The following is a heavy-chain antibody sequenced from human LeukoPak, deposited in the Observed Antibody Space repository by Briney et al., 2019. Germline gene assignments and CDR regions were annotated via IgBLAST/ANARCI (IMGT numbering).Heavy chain of an antibody. CDR3: ASQPAAADVDY. D-gene: IGHD2-2*01. CDR2: INQDGSEK. CDR1: GFTFTNYW. V-gene: IGHV3-7*03. J-gene: IGHJ4*02. Sequence: GGSLRLSCAASGFTFTNYWMTWVRQAPGKGLEWVTNINQDGSEKSYVDSVKGRFTISRDNAENSLYLQMNSLRADDTGVYYCASQPAAADVDYWGQGTLVTVSS.